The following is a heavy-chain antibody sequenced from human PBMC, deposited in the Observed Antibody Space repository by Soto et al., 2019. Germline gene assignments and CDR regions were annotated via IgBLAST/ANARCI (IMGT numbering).Heavy chain of an antibody. Sequence: QVQLVQSGAEVKKPGASVKVSCKASGYTFTSYDINWVRQATGQGLEWMGWMNPNSGNTGYAQKFQGRVTMTRNTSISTAYIAPNILRSEDTAVYYSASESAASSPFDYWGQGTLVTVSS. V-gene: IGHV1-8*01. CDR1: GYTFTSYD. J-gene: IGHJ4*02. CDR3: ASESAASSPFDY. D-gene: IGHD6-19*01. CDR2: MNPNSGNT.